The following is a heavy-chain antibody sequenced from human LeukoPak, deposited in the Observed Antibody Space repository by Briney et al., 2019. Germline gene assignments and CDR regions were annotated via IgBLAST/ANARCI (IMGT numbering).Heavy chain of an antibody. CDR2: FDAEDGET. J-gene: IGHJ4*02. V-gene: IGHV1-24*01. CDR3: ATFCVYDLLECFDF. D-gene: IGHD5/OR15-5a*01. Sequence: ASVKVSCKVSGDTLTEVSMHWVRQAPGKGLELMGGFDAEDGETVYEQNFQGRVTMTEDTSTDTAYMELSSLRSEDTAVYYCATFCVYDLLECFDFWGQGTLVTVSS. CDR1: GDTLTEVS.